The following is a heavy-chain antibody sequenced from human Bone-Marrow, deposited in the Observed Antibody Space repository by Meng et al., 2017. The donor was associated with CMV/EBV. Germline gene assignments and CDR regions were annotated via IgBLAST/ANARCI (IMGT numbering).Heavy chain of an antibody. CDR3: ARDHRAQQLGRYGMDV. CDR2: ISSSSSYI. J-gene: IGHJ6*02. D-gene: IGHD6-13*01. V-gene: IGHV3-21*01. CDR1: GFTFSSYS. Sequence: GESLKISCAASGFTFSSYSMNWVRQAPGKGLEWVSSISSSSSYIYYADSVKGRFTISRDNAKNSLYLQMNSLRAEDKAVYYCARDHRAQQLGRYGMDVWGQGTTVTVSS.